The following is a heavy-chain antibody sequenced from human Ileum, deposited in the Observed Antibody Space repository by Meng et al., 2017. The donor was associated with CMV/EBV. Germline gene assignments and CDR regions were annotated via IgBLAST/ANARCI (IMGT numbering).Heavy chain of an antibody. V-gene: IGHV4-30-4*08. CDR2: IYYSGST. D-gene: IGHD2-15*01. CDR3: VRHVVAASFDY. J-gene: IGHJ4*02. Sequence: QVQLQESGPGLVKPSQTLSLTCTVSGGSIGSGNYYWSWIRQPPGKGLEWIGYIYYSGSTYYNPSLKSRVTISLDTSKNQFSLNLRSVTATDSAVYYCVRHVVAASFDYWGQGALVTVSS. CDR1: GGSIGSGNYY.